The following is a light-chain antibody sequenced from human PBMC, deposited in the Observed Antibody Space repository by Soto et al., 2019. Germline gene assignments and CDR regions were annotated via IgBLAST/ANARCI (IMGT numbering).Light chain of an antibody. CDR3: QQYSYYWT. CDR2: DAS. Sequence: DIQMTQSPSTLSASVGERVTITCRASQSISRWLAWYQQKPGTAPKLLIHDASSLESGVPSRFSGGGSGTEFTLTISSLQPDDFANYYCQQYSYYWTVGQGTKVEVK. V-gene: IGKV1-5*01. J-gene: IGKJ1*01. CDR1: QSISRW.